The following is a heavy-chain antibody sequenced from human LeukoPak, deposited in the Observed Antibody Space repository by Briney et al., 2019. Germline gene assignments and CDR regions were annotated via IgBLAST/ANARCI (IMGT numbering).Heavy chain of an antibody. D-gene: IGHD3-16*01. CDR3: TRDGGTLDY. CDR1: GNTFGDCA. V-gene: IGHV3-49*04. CDR2: IRSKAFGGAT. Sequence: GGSPRLSCTGSGNTFGDCAMSWVRQSPGKGLEWVSLIRSKAFGGATEYAASVKGRFTISRDDSKSIAYLQMNSLKTEDTAMYYCTRDGGTLDYWGQGTLVTVSS. J-gene: IGHJ4*02.